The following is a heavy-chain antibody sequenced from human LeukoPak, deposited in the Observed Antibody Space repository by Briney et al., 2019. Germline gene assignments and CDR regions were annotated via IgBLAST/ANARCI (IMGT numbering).Heavy chain of an antibody. J-gene: IGHJ4*02. CDR2: ISSSGSTI. D-gene: IGHD3-3*01. CDR3: ARARLWSGYYDY. CDR1: GFTFSSYE. Sequence: GGSLRLSCAASGFTFSSYEMNWVRQAPGKGLEWVSYISSSGSTIYYADSVKGRFTISRDNAKNSLYLQMNSLRAEDTAVYYCARARLWSGYYDYWGLGTLVTVSS. V-gene: IGHV3-48*03.